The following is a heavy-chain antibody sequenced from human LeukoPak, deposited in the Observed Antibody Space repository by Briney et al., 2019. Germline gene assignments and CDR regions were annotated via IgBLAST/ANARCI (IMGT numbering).Heavy chain of an antibody. CDR2: IYYSGNT. V-gene: IGHV4-30-4*08. Sequence: SQTLSLTCTVSGGSISSGGYYWSWIRQHPGKGLEWIGYIYYSGNTYYNPSLKSRVTISVDTSKNQFSLKLSSVTAADTAVYYCARCGVISYYFDYWGQGTLVTVSS. CDR1: GGSISSGGYY. D-gene: IGHD3-22*01. J-gene: IGHJ4*02. CDR3: ARCGVISYYFDY.